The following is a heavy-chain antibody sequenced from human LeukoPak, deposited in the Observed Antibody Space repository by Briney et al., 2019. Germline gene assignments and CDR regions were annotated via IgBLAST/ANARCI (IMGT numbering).Heavy chain of an antibody. V-gene: IGHV1-2*02. D-gene: IGHD1-26*01. CDR2: INPNSGGT. CDR1: GYTFTGYY. J-gene: IGHJ6*02. Sequence: ASVKVSCKASGYTFTGYYMHWVRQAPGQGLEWMGWINPNSGGTNYAQKFQGRVTMTRDTSISTAYMELSRLRSDDTAVYYCARGLRGGSYYYGMDVWGQGTTVTVSS. CDR3: ARGLRGGSYYYGMDV.